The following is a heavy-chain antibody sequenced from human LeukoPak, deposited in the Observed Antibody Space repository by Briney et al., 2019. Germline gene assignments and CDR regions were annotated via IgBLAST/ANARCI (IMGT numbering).Heavy chain of an antibody. CDR3: ARGRTFQIVVGPAANLHYYYMDV. D-gene: IGHD2-2*01. J-gene: IGHJ6*03. V-gene: IGHV4-61*01. CDR1: GASISGSNYY. Sequence: SETLSLTCTVSGASISGSNYYWRWIRQPPGKGLEWIGYSYYSVSTNFIPSLKSRVTISVDTSKNQFSLKLSSVTAADTAVYYCARGRTFQIVVGPAANLHYYYMDVWGKGTTVTVSS. CDR2: SYYSVST.